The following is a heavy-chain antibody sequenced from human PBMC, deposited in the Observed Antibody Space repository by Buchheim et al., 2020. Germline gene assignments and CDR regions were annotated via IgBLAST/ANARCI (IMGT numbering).Heavy chain of an antibody. CDR2: IYYSGST. Sequence: QVQLQESGPGLVKPSETLSLTCTVSGGSISSYYWSWIRQPPGKGLEWIGYIYYSGSTNYNPSLKSRVTISADTSKNQFSLKLSSVTAADTAVYYCAGGDRYSYGSGDYWGQGTL. CDR3: AGGDRYSYGSGDY. D-gene: IGHD5-18*01. CDR1: GGSISSYY. J-gene: IGHJ4*02. V-gene: IGHV4-59*01.